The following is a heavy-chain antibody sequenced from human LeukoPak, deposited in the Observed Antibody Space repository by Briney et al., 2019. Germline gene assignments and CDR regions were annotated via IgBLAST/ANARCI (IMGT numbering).Heavy chain of an antibody. J-gene: IGHJ5*02. V-gene: IGHV1-2*02. CDR3: ARGGIQLWLRFDP. Sequence: GASVKASCKASGYTFTGYYMHWVRQAPGQRLEWMGWINPNSGSTNYAQKFQGRVTMTRDTSISTAYMELSRLRSDDTAVYYCARGGIQLWLRFDPWGQGTLVTVSS. CDR2: INPNSGST. CDR1: GYTFTGYY. D-gene: IGHD5-18*01.